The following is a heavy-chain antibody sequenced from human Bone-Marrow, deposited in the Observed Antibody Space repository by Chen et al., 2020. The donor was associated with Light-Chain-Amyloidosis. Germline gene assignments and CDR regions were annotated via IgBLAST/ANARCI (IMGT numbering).Heavy chain of an antibody. V-gene: IGHV5-51*01. J-gene: IGHJ4*02. CDR2: ISPDDSDA. CDR1: GYTFPNYW. D-gene: IGHD5-12*01. CDR3: ARRRDGYNFDY. Sequence: EVQLEQSGPEVKKPGESLKISWKGSGYTFPNYWIGWVRQVPGQGLEWMGVISPDDSDARYGPSFDGQVTISADKSITTAYLQWRSLKASDTAMYYCARRRDGYNFDYWGQGTLVTVSS.